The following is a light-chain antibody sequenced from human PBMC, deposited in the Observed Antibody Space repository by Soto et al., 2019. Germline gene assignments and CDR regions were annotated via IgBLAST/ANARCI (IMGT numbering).Light chain of an antibody. Sequence: QSVLTQPPSVSGAPGQRVTLSCSGSGSNLGAGYDVHWYQQFPGTAPRLLIHGNNNRPSGIPDRFSGSKSGTSASLTITGLQAEDEADYYCQSFDSSLNMLVVFGGGTKLTVL. V-gene: IGLV1-40*01. CDR2: GNN. CDR3: QSFDSSLNMLVV. J-gene: IGLJ2*01. CDR1: GSNLGAGYD.